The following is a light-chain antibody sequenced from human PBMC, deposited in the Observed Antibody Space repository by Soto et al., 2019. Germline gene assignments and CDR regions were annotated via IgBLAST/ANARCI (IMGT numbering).Light chain of an antibody. CDR2: AAS. J-gene: IGKJ4*01. CDR3: QQINSYPLT. CDR1: QGISSY. Sequence: DIQLTQSPSFLSASVGDRVTITCRASQGISSYLAWYQQKPGKAPKPLIYAASTLQAGVPSRFSGSGSGTEFTLTISSLQPEDFATYYGQQINSYPLTFGGGTKVDIK. V-gene: IGKV1-9*01.